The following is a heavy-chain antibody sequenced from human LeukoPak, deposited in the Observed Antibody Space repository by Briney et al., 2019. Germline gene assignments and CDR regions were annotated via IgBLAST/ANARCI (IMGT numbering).Heavy chain of an antibody. CDR3: ARDLWFGVDY. V-gene: IGHV3-48*02. J-gene: IGHJ4*02. CDR2: ISSSSGAI. CDR1: GFTFSTYS. D-gene: IGHD3-10*01. Sequence: GGSLRLSCAASGFTFSTYSMNWIRQAPGKGLEWVSYISSSSGAIYYADSVKGRFTISRDNAKNSLYLQMNSLRDEDTAVYYCARDLWFGVDYWGQGTLVTVSS.